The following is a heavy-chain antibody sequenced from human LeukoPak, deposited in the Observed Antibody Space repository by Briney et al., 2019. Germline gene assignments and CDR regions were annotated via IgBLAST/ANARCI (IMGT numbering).Heavy chain of an antibody. CDR1: GYTFTSYG. CDR3: ARDRRNEWERRGVDY. V-gene: IGHV1-18*01. Sequence: ASVKVSCKASGYTFTSYGISWVRQAPGQGLEWMGWISAYNGNTNYAQKLQGRVTMTTDTSTSTAYMELRSLRSDDTAVYYRARDRRNEWERRGVDYWGQGTLVTVSS. CDR2: ISAYNGNT. J-gene: IGHJ4*02. D-gene: IGHD1-26*01.